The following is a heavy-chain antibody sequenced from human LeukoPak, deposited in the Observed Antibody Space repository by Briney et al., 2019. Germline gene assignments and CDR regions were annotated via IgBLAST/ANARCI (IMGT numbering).Heavy chain of an antibody. V-gene: IGHV3-74*01. CDR3: ARSHGDNSDNSGSRFDF. CDR2: ISGDGITT. D-gene: IGHD4-23*01. J-gene: IGHJ4*02. CDR1: VVAFSGYW. Sequence: GGTLRLSCAASVVAFSGYWMHCVREAPGKGVVWVSRISGDGITTRYADSVNGRITIYTANAENTLYLKMNSLGDEATAVYHCARSHGDNSDNSGSRFDFWGQGALVTVSS.